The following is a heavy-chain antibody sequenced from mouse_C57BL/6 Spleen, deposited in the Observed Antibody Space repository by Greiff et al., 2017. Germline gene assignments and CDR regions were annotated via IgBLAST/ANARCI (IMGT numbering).Heavy chain of an antibody. Sequence: VQLQQSGAELAKPGASVKLSCKASGYTFTSYWMHWVKQRPGQGLEWIGYINPSSGYTKYNQKFKDKATLTADKSSSTAYMQLSSLTYEDSAVYYCARAYYGSSWGFAYWGQGTLVTVSA. D-gene: IGHD1-1*01. J-gene: IGHJ3*01. CDR3: ARAYYGSSWGFAY. V-gene: IGHV1-7*01. CDR2: INPSSGYT. CDR1: GYTFTSYW.